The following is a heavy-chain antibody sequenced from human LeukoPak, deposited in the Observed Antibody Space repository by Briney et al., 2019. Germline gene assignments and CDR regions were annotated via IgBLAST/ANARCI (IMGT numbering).Heavy chain of an antibody. V-gene: IGHV1-46*01. CDR3: ARVFDWSNWFDP. Sequence: ASVKVSCKASGYIFTNYGITWVRQAPGQGLEWMGIINPSGGSTSYAQKFQGRVTMTRDTSTSTVYMELSSLRSEDTAVYYCARVFDWSNWFDPWGQGTLVTVSS. D-gene: IGHD3-9*01. J-gene: IGHJ5*02. CDR1: GYIFTNYG. CDR2: INPSGGST.